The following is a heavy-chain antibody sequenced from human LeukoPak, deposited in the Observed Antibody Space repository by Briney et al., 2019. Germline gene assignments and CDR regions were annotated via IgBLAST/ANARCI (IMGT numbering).Heavy chain of an antibody. D-gene: IGHD3-10*01. CDR1: GGSISSSSYY. J-gene: IGHJ4*02. V-gene: IGHV4-39*01. Sequence: ETLSLTCTVSGGSISSSSYYWGWIRQPPGKGLEWIGSIYYSGSTYYNPSLKSRVTISVDTSKNQFSLKLSSVTAADTAVYYCARQQYYYGSGSRPDYWGQGTLVTVSS. CDR3: ARQQYYYGSGSRPDY. CDR2: IYYSGST.